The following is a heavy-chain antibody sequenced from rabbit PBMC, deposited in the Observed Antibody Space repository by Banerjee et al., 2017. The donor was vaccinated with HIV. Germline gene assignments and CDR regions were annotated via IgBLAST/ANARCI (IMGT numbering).Heavy chain of an antibody. D-gene: IGHD4-1*01. CDR3: ARDLAGVIGWNFNL. CDR2: INSNTGNT. V-gene: IGHV1S45*01. CDR1: GFSLSSYS. Sequence: QEQLEESGGDLVQPGGSLTLFCKASGFSLSSYSMGWVRQAPGKGLEWIACINSNTGNTVYASWAKGPFTISKTSSTTVTLQMTSLTAADTASYFCARDLAGVIGWNFNLWGPGTLVTVS. J-gene: IGHJ4*01.